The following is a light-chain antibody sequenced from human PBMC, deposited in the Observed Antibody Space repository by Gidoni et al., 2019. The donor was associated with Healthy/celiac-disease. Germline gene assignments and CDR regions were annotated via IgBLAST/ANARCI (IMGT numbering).Light chain of an antibody. CDR2: AAS. V-gene: IGKV1-39*01. Sequence: DRQMTQSPSSLSASVGDRVTITCRASQSISSYLNWYQQKPGNAPKLLIYAASSLQSGVPSRFSGSGSGTDFTLTISSLQPEDFATYYCQQSYSTPWTFGQGTKVEIK. CDR3: QQSYSTPWT. J-gene: IGKJ1*01. CDR1: QSISSY.